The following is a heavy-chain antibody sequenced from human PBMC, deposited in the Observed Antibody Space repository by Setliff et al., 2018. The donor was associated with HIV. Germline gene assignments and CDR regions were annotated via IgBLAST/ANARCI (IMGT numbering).Heavy chain of an antibody. J-gene: IGHJ4*02. CDR1: GGSVSSATW. V-gene: IGHV4-4*02. D-gene: IGHD6-19*01. CDR2: MWHSGST. CDR3: ARQGAVTGHSFDS. Sequence: SETLSLTCALSGGSVSSATWWTWVRQTPEKGLEWIGEMWHSGSTHYSPSLKSRVTISIDESKNQFSLKLRSVTAADTAVYYCARQGAVTGHSFDSWGPGALVTVSS.